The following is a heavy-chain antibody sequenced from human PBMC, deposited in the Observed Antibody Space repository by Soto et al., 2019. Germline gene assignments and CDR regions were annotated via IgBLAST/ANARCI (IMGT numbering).Heavy chain of an antibody. Sequence: GGSLRLSCAASGFTFSSYAMSWVRQAPGKGLEWVSTIGGSGGSTYYADSVKGRFTISRDNSKNTLSLQMNSLRAEDTAVYYCAKHSSSWYYFDYWGQGALVTVSS. CDR3: AKHSSSWYYFDY. D-gene: IGHD6-13*01. CDR2: IGGSGGST. J-gene: IGHJ4*02. V-gene: IGHV3-23*01. CDR1: GFTFSSYA.